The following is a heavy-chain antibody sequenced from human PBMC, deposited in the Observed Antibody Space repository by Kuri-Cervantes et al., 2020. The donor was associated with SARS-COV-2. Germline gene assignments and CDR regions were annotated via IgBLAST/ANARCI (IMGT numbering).Heavy chain of an antibody. Sequence: SVKVSCKASGGTFNNYAISWVRQAPGQGLEWMGGIIPVSTTPTYARKFHGRVTLSADESTSTVYMELSSLTSEDTAMYYCACPHGYFDFWSGKTPFDNWGQGTLVTVSS. D-gene: IGHD3-3*01. CDR1: GGTFNNYA. V-gene: IGHV1-69*13. J-gene: IGHJ4*02. CDR3: ACPHGYFDFWSGKTPFDN. CDR2: IIPVSTTP.